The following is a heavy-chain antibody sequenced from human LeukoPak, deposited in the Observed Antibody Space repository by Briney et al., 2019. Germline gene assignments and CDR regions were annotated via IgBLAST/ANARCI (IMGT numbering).Heavy chain of an antibody. CDR1: GGSISSYY. D-gene: IGHD1-14*01. CDR3: AKNLDYMDV. CDR2: IYYSGST. Sequence: SETLSLTCTVSGGSISSYYWSWIRQPPGKGLEWIGYIYYSGSTNYNPSLKSRVTISVDTSKNQFSLKLSSVTAADTAVYYCAKNLDYMDVWGKGTTVTVSS. V-gene: IGHV4-59*01. J-gene: IGHJ6*03.